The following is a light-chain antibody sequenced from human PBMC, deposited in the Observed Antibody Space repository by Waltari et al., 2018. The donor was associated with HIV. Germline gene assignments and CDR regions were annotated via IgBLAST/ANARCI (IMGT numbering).Light chain of an antibody. V-gene: IGLV1-40*01. CDR2: ANS. CDR1: SSNIRAGYH. Sequence: QSVLTQPPSVSGAPGQRVTSYCTGSSSNIRAGYHVHWYQQLPGTTPKLLFFANSTRPSGFPSRFSGSKSGTSASLAISGLQADYEVDYYCQSFDNILYRYVFGSGTKVTVL. CDR3: QSFDNILYRYV. J-gene: IGLJ1*01.